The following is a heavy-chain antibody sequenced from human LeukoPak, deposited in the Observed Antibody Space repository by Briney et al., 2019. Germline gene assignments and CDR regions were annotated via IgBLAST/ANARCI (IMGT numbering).Heavy chain of an antibody. Sequence: PGGSLRLSCAASGFTFSSYWMSWVRQAPGKGLEWVANIKQDGSEKYYVDSVKGRFTISRDNAKNSLYLQMNSLRAEDTAVYYCAREHYDYVWGSYRAFDIWGQGTMVTVSS. V-gene: IGHV3-7*01. CDR2: IKQDGSEK. CDR3: AREHYDYVWGSYRAFDI. CDR1: GFTFSSYW. D-gene: IGHD3-16*02. J-gene: IGHJ3*02.